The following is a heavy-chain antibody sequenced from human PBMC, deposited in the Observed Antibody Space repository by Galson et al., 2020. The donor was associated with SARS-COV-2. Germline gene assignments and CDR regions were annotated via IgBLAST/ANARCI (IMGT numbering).Heavy chain of an antibody. CDR1: GFTFSSYS. CDR3: AYFGYPVSGYYYYMDV. Sequence: GGSLRLSCAASGFTFSSYSMNWVRQAPGKGLEWVSSISSSSSYIYYADSVKGRFTISRDNAKNSLYLQMNSLRAEDTAVYYCAYFGYPVSGYYYYMDVWGKGTTVTVSS. CDR2: ISSSSSYI. D-gene: IGHD3-10*01. J-gene: IGHJ6*03. V-gene: IGHV3-21*01.